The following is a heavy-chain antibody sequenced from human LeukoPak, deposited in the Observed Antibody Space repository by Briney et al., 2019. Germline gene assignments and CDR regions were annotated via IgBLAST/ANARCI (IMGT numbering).Heavy chain of an antibody. V-gene: IGHV4-59*12. CDR1: GASIHDDH. CDR3: ARGVQAYYYDSSGPFDD. CDR2: VYYRGSA. J-gene: IGHJ4*02. Sequence: SETLSLTCTVSGASIHDDHFTWIRQPPGRGLEWIGFVYYRGSAKYNPSLESRVTISVDTSKKQISLILKSVTAADTAVYFCARGVQAYYYDSSGPFDDWGQGTLVTVSS. D-gene: IGHD3-22*01.